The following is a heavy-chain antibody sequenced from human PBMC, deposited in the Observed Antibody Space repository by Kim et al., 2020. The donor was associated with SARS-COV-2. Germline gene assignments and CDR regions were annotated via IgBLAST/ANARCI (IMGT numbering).Heavy chain of an antibody. Sequence: GGSLRLSCAASGFTFSSYAMSWVRQAPGKGLEWVSAISGSGGSTYYADSVKGRFTISRENSKNTLYLQMNSLRAEDTAVYYCAKDLFAVVTANTNFQHWGQGTLVTVSS. CDR2: ISGSGGST. D-gene: IGHD2-21*02. CDR1: GFTFSSYA. CDR3: AKDLFAVVTANTNFQH. V-gene: IGHV3-23*01. J-gene: IGHJ1*01.